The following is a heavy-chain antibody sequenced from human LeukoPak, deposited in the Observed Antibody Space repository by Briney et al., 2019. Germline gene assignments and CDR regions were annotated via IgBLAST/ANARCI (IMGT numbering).Heavy chain of an antibody. D-gene: IGHD6-6*01. CDR1: GGTFSSYA. CDR2: IIPIFGTA. J-gene: IGHJ6*03. CDR3: ARVAARSYYYYYMDV. Sequence: SVKVSCKASGGTFSSYAISWVRQAPGQGLEWMGGIIPIFGTANYAQKFQGRVTITADESTSTAYMELSSLRSEDTAVYYYARVAARSYYYYYMDVWGKGTTVTVSS. V-gene: IGHV1-69*01.